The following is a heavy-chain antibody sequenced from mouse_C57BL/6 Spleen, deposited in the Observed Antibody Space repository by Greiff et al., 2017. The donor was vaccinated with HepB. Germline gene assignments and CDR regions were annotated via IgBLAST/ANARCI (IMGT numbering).Heavy chain of an antibody. V-gene: IGHV10-1*01. D-gene: IGHD2-4*01. J-gene: IGHJ4*01. Sequence: EVMLVESGGGLVQPKGSLKLSCAASGFSFNTYAMNWVRQAPGKGLEWVARIRSKSNNYATYYADSVKDRFTISRDDSESMLYLQMNNLKTEDTAMYYCVRHPPYYDYEEGAMDYWGQGTSVTVSS. CDR1: GFSFNTYA. CDR3: VRHPPYYDYEEGAMDY. CDR2: IRSKSNNYAT.